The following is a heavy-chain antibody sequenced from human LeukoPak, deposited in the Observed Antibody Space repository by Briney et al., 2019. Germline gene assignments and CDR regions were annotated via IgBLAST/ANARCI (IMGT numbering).Heavy chain of an antibody. J-gene: IGHJ4*02. V-gene: IGHV3-30*18. CDR2: ISYDGSNK. D-gene: IGHD4-17*01. Sequence: GGSLRLSCAASGFTFSSYGMHWVRQAPGKGLEWVAVISYDGSNKYYADSVKGRFTISRDNSKNTLYLKMNSLRAEDTAVYYRENDRDYGDYWSYFDYWGQGTLVTVPS. CDR1: GFTFSSYG. CDR3: ENDRDYGDYWSYFDY.